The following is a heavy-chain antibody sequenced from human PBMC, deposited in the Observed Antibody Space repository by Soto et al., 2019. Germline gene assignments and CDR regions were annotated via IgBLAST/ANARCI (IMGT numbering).Heavy chain of an antibody. Sequence: HPGGSLRLSCAASGFTFSSYGMHWVRQAPGKGLEWVAVISYDGSNKYYADSVKGRFTISRDNSKNTLYLQMNSLRAEDTAVYYCARDMLGYCSGGSCFPVYLGEGMDVWGQGTTVTVSS. V-gene: IGHV3-30*03. D-gene: IGHD2-15*01. CDR3: ARDMLGYCSGGSCFPVYLGEGMDV. CDR2: ISYDGSNK. J-gene: IGHJ6*02. CDR1: GFTFSSYG.